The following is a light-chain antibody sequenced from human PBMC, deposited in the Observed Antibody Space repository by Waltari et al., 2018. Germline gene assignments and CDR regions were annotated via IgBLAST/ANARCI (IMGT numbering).Light chain of an antibody. V-gene: IGLV1-44*01. Sequence: QSVLAQPPSASGTPGQRITISCSGSNSNIGSNTVNWYQQFPGTAPRLLIYSNNQRPSGVPDRFSASKSGSSAALAIYGLHSEDEADYYCSTWDDRLTGVVFGGGTKVTV. CDR1: NSNIGSNT. CDR2: SNN. CDR3: STWDDRLTGVV. J-gene: IGLJ2*01.